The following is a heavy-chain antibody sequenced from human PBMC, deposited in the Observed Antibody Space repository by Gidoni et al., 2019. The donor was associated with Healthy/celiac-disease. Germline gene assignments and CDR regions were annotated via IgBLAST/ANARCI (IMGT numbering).Heavy chain of an antibody. CDR2: IRSKAYGGTT. CDR1: GFTFGDCD. V-gene: IGHV3-49*03. Sequence: EVQLVESGGGLVQPGRSLRLSCTASGFTFGDCDMSWFRHAPGKGLEWVGLIRSKAYGGTTEYAASVKGRFTISRDDSKSIAYLQMNSLKTEDTAVYYCTRERLGCSGGSCIFFYYYGMDVWGQGTTVTVSS. D-gene: IGHD2-15*01. CDR3: TRERLGCSGGSCIFFYYYGMDV. J-gene: IGHJ6*02.